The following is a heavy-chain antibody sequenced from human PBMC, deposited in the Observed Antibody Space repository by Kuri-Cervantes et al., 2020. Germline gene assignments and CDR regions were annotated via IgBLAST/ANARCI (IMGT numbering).Heavy chain of an antibody. D-gene: IGHD2-15*01. Sequence: GGSLRLSCAASGFTFSSYSMNWVRQAPGKGLEWVSAISGSGGSTYYADSVKGRFTISRDNSKNTLYLQMNSLRAEDTAVYYCAKSVGYCSGGSCYSYWGQGTLVTVSS. V-gene: IGHV3-23*01. CDR3: AKSVGYCSGGSCYSY. CDR2: ISGSGGST. CDR1: GFTFSSYS. J-gene: IGHJ4*02.